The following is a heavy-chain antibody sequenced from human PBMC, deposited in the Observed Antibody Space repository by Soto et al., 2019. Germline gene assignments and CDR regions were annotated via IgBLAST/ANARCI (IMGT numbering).Heavy chain of an antibody. J-gene: IGHJ5*02. Sequence: VQLQQWGAGLLKASETLSLTCVVSGGSFSGYFWTWIRQSPGRGLEWIVEISHSGSRNYNPAFQRRVILSVDSSTNHVSLKMRSVTAADSATYFCARGLAYDRPISVAEPLVSWGQGTLVTVSS. CDR1: GGSFSGYF. D-gene: IGHD6-19*01. CDR2: ISHSGSR. V-gene: IGHV4-34*02. CDR3: ARGLAYDRPISVAEPLVS.